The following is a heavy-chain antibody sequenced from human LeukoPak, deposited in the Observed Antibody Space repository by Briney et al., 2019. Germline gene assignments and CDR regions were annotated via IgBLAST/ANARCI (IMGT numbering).Heavy chain of an antibody. Sequence: SETLSLTCAVYGGSFSGYYWSWIRQPPGKGLEWIEEINHSGSTNYNPSLKSRVTISVDTSKNQSSLKLSSVTAADTAVYYCAGTGQTAFDIWGQGTMVTVSS. V-gene: IGHV4-34*01. CDR1: GGSFSGYY. CDR3: AGTGQTAFDI. CDR2: INHSGST. J-gene: IGHJ3*02. D-gene: IGHD3-10*01.